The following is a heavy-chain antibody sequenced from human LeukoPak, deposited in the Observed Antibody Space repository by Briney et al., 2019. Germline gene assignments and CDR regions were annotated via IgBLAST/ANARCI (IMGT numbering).Heavy chain of an antibody. CDR3: AKTYYYDSSGSRVFDY. J-gene: IGHJ4*02. V-gene: IGHV3-21*01. D-gene: IGHD3-22*01. Sequence: GGSLRLSCAASGFTFSSYSMNWVRQAPGKGLEWVSSISSSSSYIYYADSVKGRFTISRDNSKNTLDLQMNSLRAEDTAVYYCAKTYYYDSSGSRVFDYWGQGTLVTVSS. CDR2: ISSSSSYI. CDR1: GFTFSSYS.